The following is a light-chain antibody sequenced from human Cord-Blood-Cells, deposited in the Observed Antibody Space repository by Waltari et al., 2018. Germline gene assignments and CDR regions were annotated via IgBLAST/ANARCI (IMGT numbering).Light chain of an antibody. CDR2: AAS. Sequence: DIQMTQSPSSLSASVGDRVTITCRASQSISSYLTRYQQKAGKAPAIRIYAASSLQSGVPSRFSGSGSGTDFTLTISSLQPEDFATYYCQQSYSTPFTFGPGTKVDIK. J-gene: IGKJ3*01. CDR1: QSISSY. V-gene: IGKV1-39*01. CDR3: QQSYSTPFT.